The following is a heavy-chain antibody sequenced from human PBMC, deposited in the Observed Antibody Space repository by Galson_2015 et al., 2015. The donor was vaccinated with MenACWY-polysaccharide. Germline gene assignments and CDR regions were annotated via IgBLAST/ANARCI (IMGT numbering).Heavy chain of an antibody. V-gene: IGHV3-33*01. D-gene: IGHD6-13*01. CDR1: GSRFSNSG. Sequence: SLRLSCAASGSRFSNSGMHWVRQAQGKGREGGAVIRYVGGRIVYADPGKGGFTISRDISKNTWFLEMNSLGAEDTAVYYCAREGSRIVFHAFDTWGQGTMVTVSS. CDR2: IRYVGGRI. CDR3: AREGSRIVFHAFDT. J-gene: IGHJ3*02.